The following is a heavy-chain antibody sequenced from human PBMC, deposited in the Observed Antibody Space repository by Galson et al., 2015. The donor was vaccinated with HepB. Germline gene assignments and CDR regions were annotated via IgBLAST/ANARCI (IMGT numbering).Heavy chain of an antibody. J-gene: IGHJ6*02. CDR1: GGSFSGYY. D-gene: IGHD3-10*01. Sequence: SETLSLTCAVYGGSFSGYYWSWIRQPPGKGLEWIGEINHSGSTNYNPSLKSRVTISVDTSKNQFSLKLSSVTAADTAVYYCARGGGYGSGSYYKFTYYYGMDVWGQGTTVTVSS. CDR2: INHSGST. V-gene: IGHV4-34*01. CDR3: ARGGGYGSGSYYKFTYYYGMDV.